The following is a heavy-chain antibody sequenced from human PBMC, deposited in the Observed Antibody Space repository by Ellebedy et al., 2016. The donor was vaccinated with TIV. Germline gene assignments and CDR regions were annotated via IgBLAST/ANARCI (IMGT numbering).Heavy chain of an antibody. J-gene: IGHJ4*02. CDR1: GYTFINYA. V-gene: IGHV1-8*02. CDR2: INPDSGFT. D-gene: IGHD6-19*01. Sequence: AASVKVSCKTSGYTFINYAIHWVRQAPGQGLEWVGWINPDSGFTVYLQKFQGRVAITANASLNTVYMEMTSLRSEDTAIYFCARVAVADRGWLLGHWGQGTQITVSS. CDR3: ARVAVADRGWLLGH.